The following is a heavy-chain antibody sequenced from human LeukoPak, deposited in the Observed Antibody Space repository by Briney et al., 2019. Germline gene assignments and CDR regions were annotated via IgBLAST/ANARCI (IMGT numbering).Heavy chain of an antibody. CDR3: ARDRYSGSYYLSY. J-gene: IGHJ4*02. D-gene: IGHD1-26*01. V-gene: IGHV1-46*01. CDR1: GYTFTSNY. Sequence: ASVKVSCKAFGYTFTSNYMHWVRQAPGQGPEWMGVISPSGGSTTYAQKFQGRVTMTTDTSTSTAYMELRSLRSDDTAVYYCARDRYSGSYYLSYWGQGTLVTVSS. CDR2: ISPSGGST.